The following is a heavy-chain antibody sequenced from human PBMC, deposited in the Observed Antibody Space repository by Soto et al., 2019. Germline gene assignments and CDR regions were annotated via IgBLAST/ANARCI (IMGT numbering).Heavy chain of an antibody. D-gene: IGHD2-15*01. J-gene: IGHJ6*02. CDR2: IIPIFGTA. V-gene: IGHV1-69*01. Sequence: QVQLVQSGAEVKKPGSSVKVSCKASGGTFSSYAISWVRQAPGQGLEWMGGIIPIFGTANYAQKFQGRVTITADESTSTAYMEMSSLRSEDTAVYYCARVHCSGGSCLSRKKYYSYYGMDVWGQGTTVTVSS. CDR3: ARVHCSGGSCLSRKKYYSYYGMDV. CDR1: GGTFSSYA.